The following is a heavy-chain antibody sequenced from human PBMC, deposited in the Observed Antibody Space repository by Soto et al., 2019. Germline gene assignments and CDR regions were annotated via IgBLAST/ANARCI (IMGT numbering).Heavy chain of an antibody. CDR3: ARSTGYSNGVDF. J-gene: IGHJ4*02. Sequence: EVQLVESGGGLVKPGGSLRLSCVGSGFTFSSSSHHMNWVRQAPGKGLEWVSSITYSSSYIYYADSLKGRFTISRDNDKNSLYLQMDSLRAEDTAVYYCARSTGYSNGVDFWGQGTLVTVSS. CDR1: GFTFSSSS. V-gene: IGHV3-21*02. CDR2: ITYSSSYI. D-gene: IGHD6-25*01.